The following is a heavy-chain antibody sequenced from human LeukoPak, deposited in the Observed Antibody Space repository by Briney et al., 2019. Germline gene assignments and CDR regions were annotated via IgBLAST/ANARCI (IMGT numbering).Heavy chain of an antibody. CDR3: ARGLPGGFDP. J-gene: IGHJ5*02. CDR1: GYTFIGYY. CDR2: INPNSGGT. Sequence: ASVKVSCKASGYTFIGYYIHWVRQAPGQGLEWMGWINPNSGGTNYARKFQGRVTMTRATSITTAYMELSRLTSDDTAVYYCARGLPGGFDPWGQGTLVTVSS. V-gene: IGHV1-2*02. D-gene: IGHD3-16*01.